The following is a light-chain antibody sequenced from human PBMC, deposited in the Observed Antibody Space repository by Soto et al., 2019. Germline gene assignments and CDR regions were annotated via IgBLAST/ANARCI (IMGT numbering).Light chain of an antibody. CDR2: GTS. CDR3: QQYNNWPPLT. V-gene: IGKV3-20*01. J-gene: IGKJ4*01. Sequence: EIVLTQSPGTLSLSPGETATLSCRSSQSVISSYLAWYQQKPGQPPRLLIFGTSIRATGIPDRISGSGSGTDFSLTISRLEPEDFAVYYCQQYNNWPPLTFGGGTKVAIK. CDR1: QSVISSY.